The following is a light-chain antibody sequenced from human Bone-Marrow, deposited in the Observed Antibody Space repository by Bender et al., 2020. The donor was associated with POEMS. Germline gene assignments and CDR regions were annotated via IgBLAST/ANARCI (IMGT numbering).Light chain of an antibody. CDR3: QAWDTYSVI. Sequence: SYEVTQPPSVSVSPGQTASITCSGDDLGDKYVAWYQQKPGPSPVLVIYQDTKRPSGIPERFSGSNSGNTATLTISGTQAKDEADYYCQAWDTYSVIFGGGTKLTVL. V-gene: IGLV3-1*01. CDR2: QDT. J-gene: IGLJ2*01. CDR1: DLGDKY.